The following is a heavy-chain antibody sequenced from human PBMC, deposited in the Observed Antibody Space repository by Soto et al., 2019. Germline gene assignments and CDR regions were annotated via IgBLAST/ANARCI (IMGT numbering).Heavy chain of an antibody. V-gene: IGHV3-7*03. CDR3: ARGDYFDRRFDY. D-gene: IGHD3-22*01. CDR2: IKQDETEK. CDR1: GFTFSSYW. J-gene: IGHJ4*02. Sequence: GGSLRLSCAASGFTFSSYWMNWVRQAPGRGLEWVADIKQDETEKYYVDSVKGRFTISRDNAKNSLYLQMDSLRAEDTAVYYCARGDYFDRRFDYWGQGTLVTVSS.